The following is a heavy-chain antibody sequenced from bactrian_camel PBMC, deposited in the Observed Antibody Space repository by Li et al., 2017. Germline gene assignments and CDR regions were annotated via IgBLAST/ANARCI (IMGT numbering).Heavy chain of an antibody. V-gene: IGHV3S1*01. CDR2: IYLGGGTT. Sequence: HVQLVESGGGSVQTGGSLRLSCTFSTNAKSNYRLAWFRQAPGKEREGVASIYLGGGTTYYHTSVKGRFTISQDKAKSTIDLQMNSLKAEDTAMYYCASRPLDSSYLCTAAGLSPHSFDSWGQGTQVTVS. CDR1: TNAKSNYR. CDR3: ASRPLDSSYLCTAAGLSPHSFDS. J-gene: IGHJ6*01. D-gene: IGHD1*01.